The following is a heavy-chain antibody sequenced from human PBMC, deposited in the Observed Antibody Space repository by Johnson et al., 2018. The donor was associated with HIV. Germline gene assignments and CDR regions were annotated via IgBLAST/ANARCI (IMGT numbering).Heavy chain of an antibody. Sequence: QVQLVESGGGLVKPGGSLRLSCAASGFTFSDYYMTWIRQAPGKGLEWVSYISSSGSTIYYADSVKGRFTISRDNAKNSLYLQMNRLRPDDTAVYYCARGGSSWYLRAFDIWGQGTMVTVSS. CDR3: ARGGSSWYLRAFDI. J-gene: IGHJ3*02. D-gene: IGHD6-13*01. CDR2: ISSSGSTI. V-gene: IGHV3-11*01. CDR1: GFTFSDYY.